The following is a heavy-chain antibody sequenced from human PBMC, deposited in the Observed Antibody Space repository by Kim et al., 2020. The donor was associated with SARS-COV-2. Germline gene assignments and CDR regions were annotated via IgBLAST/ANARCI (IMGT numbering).Heavy chain of an antibody. CDR3: ARSVAIMPPGMDV. V-gene: IGHV1-3*04. Sequence: ASVKVSCKASGYTFTTYAMQWVRQAPGQGPEWMGWINTGRVNTKYSEKFQGRVTITRDTSARTAYIELSSLRPEDTAIYYCARSVAIMPPGMDVWGQGTTVTVSS. CDR2: INTGRVNT. D-gene: IGHD2-21*01. CDR1: GYTFTTYA. J-gene: IGHJ6*02.